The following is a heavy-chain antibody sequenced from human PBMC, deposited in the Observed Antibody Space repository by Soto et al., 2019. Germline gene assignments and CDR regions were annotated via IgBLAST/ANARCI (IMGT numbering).Heavy chain of an antibody. CDR2: ISYDGSNK. CDR3: ATTPGAGEWTNNWFDP. Sequence: PGGSLRLSCAASGFTFSSYAMHWVRQAPGKGLEWVAVISYDGSNKYYADSVKGRFTISRDNSKNTLYLQMNSLRAEDTAVYYCATTPGAGEWTNNWFDPWGQGTLVTVSS. D-gene: IGHD3-3*01. V-gene: IGHV3-30-3*01. CDR1: GFTFSSYA. J-gene: IGHJ5*02.